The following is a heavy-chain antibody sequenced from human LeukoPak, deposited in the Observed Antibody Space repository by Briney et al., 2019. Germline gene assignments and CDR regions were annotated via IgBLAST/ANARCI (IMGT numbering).Heavy chain of an antibody. Sequence: PGGSLRLSCAASGFTFSSYAMHWVRQAPGKGLEYVSAISDNGANTYYANSVKGRFTISRDNSKSTLYLQMGSLRVEDMAVYYCARERLGVVIFDDAFDIWGQGTMVTVSS. CDR1: GFTFSSYA. J-gene: IGHJ3*02. V-gene: IGHV3-64*01. D-gene: IGHD3-3*01. CDR2: ISDNGANT. CDR3: ARERLGVVIFDDAFDI.